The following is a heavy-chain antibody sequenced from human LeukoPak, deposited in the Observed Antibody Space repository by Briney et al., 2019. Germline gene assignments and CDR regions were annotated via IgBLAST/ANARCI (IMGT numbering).Heavy chain of an antibody. CDR1: GFTFSSYS. D-gene: IGHD6-13*01. Sequence: GGSLRLSCAASGFTFSSYSMNWVRQAPGKGLEWVSYISSSSSTIYYADSVKGRFTISRDNAKNSLYLQMNSLRAEDTAVYYCARVPKMWQQLRGVEGYYMDVWGKGTTVTVSS. CDR2: ISSSSSTI. J-gene: IGHJ6*03. V-gene: IGHV3-48*01. CDR3: ARVPKMWQQLRGVEGYYMDV.